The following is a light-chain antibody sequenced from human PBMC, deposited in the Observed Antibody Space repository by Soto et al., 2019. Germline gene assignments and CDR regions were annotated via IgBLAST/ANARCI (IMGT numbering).Light chain of an antibody. Sequence: QSALTQPPSVSAAPGQKVTISCSGSSSNIGNNFVSWYQHLPGTAPKLLIYDNEKRPSGTPDRFSGSKSGTSATLGITGLQTGDEADYYCGTWDSSLSAYVFGTGTKVTVL. J-gene: IGLJ1*01. CDR1: SSNIGNNF. V-gene: IGLV1-51*01. CDR2: DNE. CDR3: GTWDSSLSAYV.